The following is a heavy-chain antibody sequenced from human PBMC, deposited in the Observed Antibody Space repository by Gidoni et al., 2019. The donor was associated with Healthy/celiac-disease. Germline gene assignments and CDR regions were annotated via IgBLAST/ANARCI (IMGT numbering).Heavy chain of an antibody. CDR3: ASWVDYGGXDDAFDI. J-gene: IGHJ3*02. D-gene: IGHD4-17*01. Sequence: QVQLQESGPGLMKPSQPLSLPCTVSGGSIRSGGYSWSWIRQHPGKGLEWIGYNYYSGSTYNNPALKSRVTISVDTSKXXFSLKXSSXXAAXTXVYYCASWVDYGGXDDAFDIWGQGTMVXVSS. CDR1: GGSIRSGGYS. V-gene: IGHV4-31*03. CDR2: NYYSGST.